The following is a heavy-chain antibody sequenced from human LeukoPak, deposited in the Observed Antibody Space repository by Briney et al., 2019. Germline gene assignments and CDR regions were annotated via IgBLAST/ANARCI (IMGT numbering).Heavy chain of an antibody. CDR2: IYYSGIS. J-gene: IGHJ4*02. CDR3: ARHNQNYYDSSGYYSFDY. D-gene: IGHD3-22*01. Sequence: SETLSLTCTVSGGSITSTSYYWGWIRQPPGKGLEWIGNIYYSGISYYNASLKSRVTISVDTSKNQFSLKLSSVTAADTAVYYCARHNQNYYDSSGYYSFDYWDQGTLVTVSS. CDR1: GGSITSTSYY. V-gene: IGHV4-39*01.